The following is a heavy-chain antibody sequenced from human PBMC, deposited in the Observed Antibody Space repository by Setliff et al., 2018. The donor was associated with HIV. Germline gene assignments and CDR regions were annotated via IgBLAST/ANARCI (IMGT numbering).Heavy chain of an antibody. J-gene: IGHJ5*02. Sequence: ASVKVSCKASGYTFTNYGIAWVRQAPGQGLEWMGWISAYNGNIKYSQKLQGRVTMTTDTSTSTAHMELRSLRSADTAVYYCATGPGAVADGPRPWGQGTLVTVSS. CDR2: ISAYNGNI. CDR3: ATGPGAVADGPRP. D-gene: IGHD6-19*01. V-gene: IGHV1-18*01. CDR1: GYTFTNYG.